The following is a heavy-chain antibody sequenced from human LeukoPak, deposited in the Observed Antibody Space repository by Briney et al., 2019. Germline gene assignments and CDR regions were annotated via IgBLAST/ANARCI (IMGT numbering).Heavy chain of an antibody. V-gene: IGHV3-21*01. CDR1: GFTFSTCS. CDR2: ISGSSYHI. J-gene: IGHJ4*02. Sequence: GGSLRLSCAASGFTFSTCSMKWVRQAPGKALEWVSSISGSSYHIYYADSVKGRFTISRDNANNLLYLQMNSLRAENTAVYYCASGTIVGARGADNWGQGTLVTVSS. CDR3: ASGTIVGARGADN. D-gene: IGHD1-26*01.